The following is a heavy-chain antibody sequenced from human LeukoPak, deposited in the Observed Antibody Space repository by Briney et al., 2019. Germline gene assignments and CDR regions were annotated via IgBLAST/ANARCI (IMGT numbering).Heavy chain of an antibody. Sequence: GASVKVSCKASGYTFTSYGISWVRQAPGQGLEWMGWISAYNGNINYAQKFQGRVTMTTDTSTSTAYMELRSLRSDDTAVYYCAITYGQETHFDYWGQGTLVTVSS. CDR3: AITYGQETHFDY. V-gene: IGHV1-18*01. D-gene: IGHD3-10*01. J-gene: IGHJ4*02. CDR1: GYTFTSYG. CDR2: ISAYNGNI.